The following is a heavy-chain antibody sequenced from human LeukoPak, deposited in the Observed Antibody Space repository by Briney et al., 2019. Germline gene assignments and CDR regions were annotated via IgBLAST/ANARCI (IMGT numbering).Heavy chain of an antibody. Sequence: GESLKISCKGSGYSFSSYWIGWVRQMPGKGLEWMGIIYPGDSDTRYSPSFQGQVTISADKSISTDYLQWSSLKASDTAIYCCVRLVGYSSDYWGQGTLVTVSS. CDR2: IYPGDSDT. J-gene: IGHJ4*02. V-gene: IGHV5-51*01. CDR1: GYSFSSYW. D-gene: IGHD6-13*01. CDR3: VRLVGYSSDY.